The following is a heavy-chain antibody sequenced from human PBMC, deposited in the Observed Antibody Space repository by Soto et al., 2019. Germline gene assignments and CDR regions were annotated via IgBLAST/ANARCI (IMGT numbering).Heavy chain of an antibody. J-gene: IGHJ5*02. CDR3: ARNPGSGSYYNHRGNNWFDP. D-gene: IGHD3-10*01. Sequence: KASETLSLTCAVSGGSISSGGYSWSWIRQPPGKGLEWIGYIYHSGSTYYNPSLKSRVTISVDRSKNQFSLKLSSVTAADTAVYYCARNPGSGSYYNHRGNNWFDPWGQGTLVTVSS. CDR1: GGSISSGGYS. V-gene: IGHV4-30-2*01. CDR2: IYHSGST.